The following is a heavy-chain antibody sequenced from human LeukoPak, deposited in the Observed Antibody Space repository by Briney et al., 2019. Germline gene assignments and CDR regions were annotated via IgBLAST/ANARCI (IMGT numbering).Heavy chain of an antibody. Sequence: SETLSLTCTVSGGSISSYYWSWIRQPPGKGLEWIGYIYYSGSTNYNPSLKSRVTISVDTSKNQFSLKLSSVTAADTAVYYCARVSSPYYDILTGYVYGMDVWGQGTTVTVSS. D-gene: IGHD3-9*01. V-gene: IGHV4-59*08. CDR2: IYYSGST. J-gene: IGHJ6*02. CDR3: ARVSSPYYDILTGYVYGMDV. CDR1: GGSISSYY.